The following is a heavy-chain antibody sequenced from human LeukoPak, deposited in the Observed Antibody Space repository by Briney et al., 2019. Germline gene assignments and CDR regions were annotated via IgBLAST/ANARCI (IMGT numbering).Heavy chain of an antibody. D-gene: IGHD5-18*01. J-gene: IGHJ6*03. Sequence: SETLSLTCTVSGVSVSTYYWSWIRQPAGKGLEFIGRFFTSGTSGTTNYNPSLKSRVTMSLDTSKNQFSLKLISVTAADTAVYYCARDLGGCSDGSYYYYMDVWGKGTTVTVSS. CDR1: GVSVSTYY. CDR2: FFTSGTSGTT. V-gene: IGHV4-4*07. CDR3: ARDLGGCSDGSYYYYMDV.